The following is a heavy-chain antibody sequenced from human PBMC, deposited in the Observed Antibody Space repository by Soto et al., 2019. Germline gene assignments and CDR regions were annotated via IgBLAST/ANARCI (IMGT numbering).Heavy chain of an antibody. Sequence: GGSLRLSCAASGFTFSSYSMNWVRQAPGKGLEWVSSISSSSSYIYYADSVKGRFTISRDNAKNSLYLQMNSLRAEDTAVYYCARDSLERRSNPDYLGHGTLLTVSS. CDR1: GFTFSSYS. D-gene: IGHD1-1*01. CDR2: ISSSSSYI. CDR3: ARDSLERRSNPDY. J-gene: IGHJ4*01. V-gene: IGHV3-21*01.